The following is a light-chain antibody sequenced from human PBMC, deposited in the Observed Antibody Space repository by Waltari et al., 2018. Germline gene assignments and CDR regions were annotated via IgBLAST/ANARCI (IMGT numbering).Light chain of an antibody. Sequence: DIQMTQSPSALSASVGDSVTITCRASQDIKTWLAWYQQKPGKGPNLLIYKASRLESGVPSRFSGSGAGSDFTLTISSLQPEDSATYHCQESVSTPKGTFGPGTKVEIK. CDR3: QESVSTPKGT. J-gene: IGKJ3*01. CDR1: QDIKTW. V-gene: IGKV1-5*03. CDR2: KAS.